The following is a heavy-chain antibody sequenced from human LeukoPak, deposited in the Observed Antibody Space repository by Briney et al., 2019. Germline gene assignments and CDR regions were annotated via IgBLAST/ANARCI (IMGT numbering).Heavy chain of an antibody. J-gene: IGHJ4*02. CDR1: GLTYIKCR. CDR3: ARDVLHLLDY. CDR2: IKQDGSAK. D-gene: IGHD2/OR15-2a*01. V-gene: IGHV3-7*01. Sequence: GVTLSLSCAVSGLTYIKCRKSWARHASAKGREEVANIKQDGSAKNYVDSVKGRFTISRDDAKNSLYLQMNSLRAEDTAVYYCARDVLHLLDYWGQGTLVTVSS.